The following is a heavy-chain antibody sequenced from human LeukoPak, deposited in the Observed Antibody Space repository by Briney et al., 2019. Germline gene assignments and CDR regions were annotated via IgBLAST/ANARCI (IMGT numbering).Heavy chain of an antibody. CDR3: ARGLGTVVVIAATPNGMDV. V-gene: IGHV4-34*01. D-gene: IGHD2-15*01. J-gene: IGHJ6*02. CDR2: INHSGST. CDR1: GGSFSGYY. Sequence: SETLSLTCAVYGGSFSGYYWSWIRQPPRKGLEWIGEINHSGSTNYNPSLKSRVTISVDTSKNQFSLKLSSVTAADTAVYYCARGLGTVVVIAATPNGMDVWGQGTTVTVSS.